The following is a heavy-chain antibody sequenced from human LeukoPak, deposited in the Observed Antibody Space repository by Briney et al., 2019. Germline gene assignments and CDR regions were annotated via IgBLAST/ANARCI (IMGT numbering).Heavy chain of an antibody. J-gene: IGHJ4*02. V-gene: IGHV3-23*01. CDR1: GFTFSSYA. Sequence: GGSLRLSCAASGFTFSSYAMSWVRQAPGKGLEWVSAISGSGGSTYYADSVKGRFTISRDNSKNTLYLQMNSLRAEDTAVYYCAKDRGFLEWLSPSDYWGQGTLVTVSS. D-gene: IGHD3-3*01. CDR2: ISGSGGST. CDR3: AKDRGFLEWLSPSDY.